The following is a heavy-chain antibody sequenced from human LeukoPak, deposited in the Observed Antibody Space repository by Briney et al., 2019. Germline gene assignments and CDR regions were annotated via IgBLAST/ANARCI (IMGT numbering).Heavy chain of an antibody. CDR1: GATFSSYA. Sequence: ASVKVSCKASGATFSSYAISWVRQAPGQGLEWMGGIIPIFGTANYEQKFQGRVTITADESTSTAYMELSSLRSEDTAVYYCAREGVASGFDYWGQGTLVTVSS. CDR2: IIPIFGTA. J-gene: IGHJ4*02. D-gene: IGHD6-19*01. CDR3: AREGVASGFDY. V-gene: IGHV1-69*13.